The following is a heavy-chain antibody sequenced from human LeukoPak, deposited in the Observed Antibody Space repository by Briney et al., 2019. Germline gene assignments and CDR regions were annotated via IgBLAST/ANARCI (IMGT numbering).Heavy chain of an antibody. D-gene: IGHD5-24*01. CDR1: GFTFSSYG. Sequence: GGSLRLSCAASGFTFSSYGMHWVRQAPGKGLEWVAVIWYDGSNKYYADSVKGRFTISRDNSKNTPYLQMNSLRAEDTAVYYCAKDLQDYYYYMDVWGKGTTVTVSS. J-gene: IGHJ6*03. V-gene: IGHV3-33*06. CDR2: IWYDGSNK. CDR3: AKDLQDYYYYMDV.